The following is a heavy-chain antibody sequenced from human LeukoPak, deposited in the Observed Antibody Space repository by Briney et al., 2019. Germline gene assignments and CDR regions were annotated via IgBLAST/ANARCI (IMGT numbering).Heavy chain of an antibody. CDR2: IYYSGST. D-gene: IGHD3-16*01. V-gene: IGHV4-59*01. Sequence: SETLSPTCTVSGNSISTYYWSWIRQPPGQVLEWIGYIYYSGSTNYNPSLKSRVTISVDTSKNQFSLKLTSVTAADTAVYYCARIMDTAWGMDVWGQGTTVTVSS. CDR3: ARIMDTAWGMDV. J-gene: IGHJ6*02. CDR1: GNSISTYY.